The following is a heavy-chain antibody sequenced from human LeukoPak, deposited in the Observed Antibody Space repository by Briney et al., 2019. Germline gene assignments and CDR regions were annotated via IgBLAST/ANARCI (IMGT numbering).Heavy chain of an antibody. CDR2: ISAYNGNT. Sequence: ASVKVSRKASGYTFTSYGISWVRQAPGQGLEWMGWISAYNGNTNYAQKLQGRVTMTTDTSTSTAYMELRSLRSDDTAVYYCARDLRVAVAGIDQIYYYYGMDVWGQGTTVTVSS. V-gene: IGHV1-18*01. D-gene: IGHD6-19*01. CDR3: ARDLRVAVAGIDQIYYYYGMDV. J-gene: IGHJ6*02. CDR1: GYTFTSYG.